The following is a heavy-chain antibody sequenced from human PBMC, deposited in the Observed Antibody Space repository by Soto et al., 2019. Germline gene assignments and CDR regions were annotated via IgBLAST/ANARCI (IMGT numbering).Heavy chain of an antibody. CDR3: ARHHGPTTSENWFDP. D-gene: IGHD5-12*01. CDR2: ISTYSGDT. CDR1: GYTFFTYD. Sequence: QVHLVQSGVEVKTPGASVKVSCQASGYTFFTYDISWVRQAPGQGLEWMGWISTYSGDTKYEQKFQGRVTMTTVTATPTAYLELRSLRSDDTAVYYCARHHGPTTSENWFDPWGQGTLVTVSS. V-gene: IGHV1-18*01. J-gene: IGHJ5*02.